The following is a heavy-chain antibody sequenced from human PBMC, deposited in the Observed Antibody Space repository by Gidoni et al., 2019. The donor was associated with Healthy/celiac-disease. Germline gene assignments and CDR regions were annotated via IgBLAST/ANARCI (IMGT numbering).Heavy chain of an antibody. Sequence: EVQLVESGGGIVQLGGSRRSPGAASGFTFRSYWMHWVRQAPGKGLVWVSRINSDGSITSYADSVNGRFTISRDNAKNTLYLQMNSLRAEDTAVYYCARGSPLYSGSHYDYWGQGTLVTVSS. D-gene: IGHD1-26*01. CDR2: INSDGSIT. CDR1: GFTFRSYW. J-gene: IGHJ4*02. CDR3: ARGSPLYSGSHYDY. V-gene: IGHV3-74*01.